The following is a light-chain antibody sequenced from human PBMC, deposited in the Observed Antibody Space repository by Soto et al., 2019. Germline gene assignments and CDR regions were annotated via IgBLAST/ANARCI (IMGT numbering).Light chain of an antibody. J-gene: IGKJ4*01. CDR1: QGIDNY. Sequence: DIQMTQSPSSVSASVGDRVTFICRASQGIDNYLAWYQQKPGKAPKLLIYLASTLQSGVPSRFSVSGSVTDFTLTISSLQPEDFANYFCQQGYSFPLTFGGGTKVES. CDR2: LAS. CDR3: QQGYSFPLT. V-gene: IGKV1D-12*01.